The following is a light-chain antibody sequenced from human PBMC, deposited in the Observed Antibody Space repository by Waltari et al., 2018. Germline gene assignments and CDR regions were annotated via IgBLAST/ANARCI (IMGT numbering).Light chain of an antibody. CDR3: SSYRRSDIVV. J-gene: IGLJ2*01. CDR1: SSDVGGYNY. V-gene: IGLV2-14*03. CDR2: DVN. Sequence: QSALTQPASVSGSPGQSITISCTGPSSDVGGYNYVSWYQHHPGKAPQVLIYDVNDRPSGVSHRFSRSKSGNTASLTISGLQAEDEADYYCSSYRRSDIVVFGGGTKLTVL.